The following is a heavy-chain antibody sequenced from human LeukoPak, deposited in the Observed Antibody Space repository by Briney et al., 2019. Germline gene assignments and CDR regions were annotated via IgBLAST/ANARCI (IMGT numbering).Heavy chain of an antibody. V-gene: IGHV7-4-1*02. Sequence: ASVKVSCKASGYTFTSYAMNWVRQAPGQGLEWMGWINTNTGNPTYAQGFTGRFVFSLDTSVSTAYLQISSLKAEDTAVYYCAREMVGYSYGYHYYYYYGMDVWGQGTTVTVSS. CDR3: AREMVGYSYGYHYYYYYGMDV. CDR2: INTNTGNP. J-gene: IGHJ6*02. D-gene: IGHD5-18*01. CDR1: GYTFTSYA.